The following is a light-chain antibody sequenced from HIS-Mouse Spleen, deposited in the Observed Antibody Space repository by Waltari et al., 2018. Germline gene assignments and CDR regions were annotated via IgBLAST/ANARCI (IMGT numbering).Light chain of an antibody. Sequence: SYELTQPPSVSVSPGQTARITCSGAALPKKYAHRYQEKSGQAPVLVIYEDSKRPPGIPERFSGSSSGTMATLTISGAQVEDEADYYCYSTDSSGNHRVFGGGTKLTVL. CDR3: YSTDSSGNHRV. CDR2: EDS. J-gene: IGLJ2*01. CDR1: ALPKKY. V-gene: IGLV3-10*01.